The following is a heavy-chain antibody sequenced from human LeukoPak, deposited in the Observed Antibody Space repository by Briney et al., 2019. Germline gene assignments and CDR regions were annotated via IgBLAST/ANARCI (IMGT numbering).Heavy chain of an antibody. J-gene: IGHJ4*02. Sequence: GASVKVSCKASGYSFTDHYLHWLRQAPGQGLEWMGRIIPILGIANYAQKFQGRVTITADKSTSTAYMELSSLRSEDTAVYYCAGGVDSGYESFYYFDYWGQGTLVTVSS. D-gene: IGHD5-12*01. CDR3: AGGVDSGYESFYYFDY. V-gene: IGHV1-69*04. CDR2: IIPILGIA. CDR1: GYSFTDHY.